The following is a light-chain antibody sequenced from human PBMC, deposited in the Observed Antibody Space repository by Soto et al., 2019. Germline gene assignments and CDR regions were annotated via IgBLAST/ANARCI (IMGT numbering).Light chain of an antibody. V-gene: IGLV2-8*01. J-gene: IGLJ2*01. CDR1: SSDVGGFLY. CDR2: EVT. CDR3: SSYAGSNTVL. Sequence: QSALTQPPSASGSPGQSVTISCTGTSSDVGGFLYVSWYQQHPGKAPKLMIFEVTKRPSGVPDLFSGSKSGNTASLTVSGLQAEDEANYYCSSYAGSNTVLFGGGTKLTVL.